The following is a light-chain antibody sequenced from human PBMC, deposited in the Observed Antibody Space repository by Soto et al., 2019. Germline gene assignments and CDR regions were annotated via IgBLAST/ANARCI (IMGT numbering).Light chain of an antibody. CDR1: SSDVGTYNS. CDR2: DVT. V-gene: IGLV2-11*01. Sequence: QSALTQPRSVSGSPRQSVTISCTGTSSDVGTYNSVSWYQQYPGKGPKLVLYDVTKRPSGVPDRFSGSKSGNTASLTISDLQIEDEADYHCCAYAGSYTLLFGGGTKLTDL. CDR3: CAYAGSYTLL. J-gene: IGLJ2*01.